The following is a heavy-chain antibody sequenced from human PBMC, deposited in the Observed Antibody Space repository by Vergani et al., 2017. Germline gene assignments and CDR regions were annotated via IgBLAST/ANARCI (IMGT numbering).Heavy chain of an antibody. J-gene: IGHJ6*03. CDR3: ARDRYGSGFYYYYMDV. CDR2: INHSGST. CDR1: GGSFSGYY. D-gene: IGHD3-10*01. Sequence: QVQLQQWGAGLLKPSETLSLTCAVYGGSFSGYYWSWIRQPPGKGLEWIGEINHSGSTNYNPSLKSRVTISVDTSKNQFSLTLSSVTAADTAVYYCARDRYGSGFYYYYMDVWGKGTTVTVSS. V-gene: IGHV4-34*01.